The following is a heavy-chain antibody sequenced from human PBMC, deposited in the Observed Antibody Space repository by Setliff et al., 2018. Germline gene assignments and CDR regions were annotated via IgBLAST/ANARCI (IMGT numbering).Heavy chain of an antibody. CDR2: ISSNSNYI. D-gene: IGHD1-26*01. CDR3: ARGSLSGATYPSDY. J-gene: IGHJ4*02. V-gene: IGHV3-21*01. CDR1: GFNLHVYT. Sequence: GSLRLSCVASGFNLHVYTMEWVRQAPGKGLDWVSSISSNSNYIYTADSLKGQLTVSRDNAKNSLYLQLDSPTADDTAVYYCARGSLSGATYPSDYWGQGTLVTVSS.